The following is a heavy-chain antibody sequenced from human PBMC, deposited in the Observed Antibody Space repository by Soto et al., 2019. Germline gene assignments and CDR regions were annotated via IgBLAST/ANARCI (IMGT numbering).Heavy chain of an antibody. Sequence: QVQLQESGPGLVKPLETLSLTCTVSGGSISSYYWSWIRQPPGKGLEWIGYIYYSGSTNYNPSLKSRVTISVDTSKNQFSLKLSSVTAADTAVYYCASSVAGWQWLVRSWGQGTLVTVSS. CDR3: ASSVAGWQWLVRS. V-gene: IGHV4-59*01. D-gene: IGHD6-19*01. CDR2: IYYSGST. CDR1: GGSISSYY. J-gene: IGHJ4*02.